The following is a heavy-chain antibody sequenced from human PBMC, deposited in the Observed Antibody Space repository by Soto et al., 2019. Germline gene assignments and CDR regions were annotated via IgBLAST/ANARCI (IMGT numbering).Heavy chain of an antibody. CDR1: GFTFSSYS. CDR3: LGYCSSTSCSKFDY. V-gene: IGHV3-48*02. D-gene: IGHD2-2*01. CDR2: ISSSSSTI. J-gene: IGHJ4*02. Sequence: GGSLRLSCAASGFTFSSYSMNWVRQAPGKGLEWVSYISSSSSTIYYADSVKGRFTISRDNAKNSLYLQMNSLRDEDTAVYYCLGYCSSTSCSKFDYWGQGTLVTVSS.